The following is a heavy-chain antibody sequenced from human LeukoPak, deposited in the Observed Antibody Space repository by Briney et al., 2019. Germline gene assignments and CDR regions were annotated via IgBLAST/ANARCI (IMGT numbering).Heavy chain of an antibody. V-gene: IGHV1-69*05. D-gene: IGHD3-10*01. CDR3: ARVTMVRGVIRTFDY. CDR2: IIPIFGTA. Sequence: ASVKVSCKASGGTFSSYAISWVRQAPGQGLEWMGGIIPIFGTANYAQKFQGRVTITTDESTSTAYMELSSLRSEDTAVYYCARVTMVRGVIRTFDYWGQGTLVTVSS. J-gene: IGHJ4*02. CDR1: GGTFSSYA.